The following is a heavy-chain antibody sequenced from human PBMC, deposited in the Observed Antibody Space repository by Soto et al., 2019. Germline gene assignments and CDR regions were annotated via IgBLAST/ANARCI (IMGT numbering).Heavy chain of an antibody. CDR3: ARDLSGYSDY. CDR1: GGSISSYY. V-gene: IGHV4-59*01. CDR2: IYYSGST. Sequence: QVQLQESGPGLVKPSETLSLTCTVSGGSISSYYWSWIRQPPGKGLEWIGYIYYSGSTNYNPSLTSPVTIPVDTSQNQFSLKLSSVTAADTAVYYCARDLSGYSDYWGQGTLVTVSS. D-gene: IGHD3-3*01. J-gene: IGHJ4*02.